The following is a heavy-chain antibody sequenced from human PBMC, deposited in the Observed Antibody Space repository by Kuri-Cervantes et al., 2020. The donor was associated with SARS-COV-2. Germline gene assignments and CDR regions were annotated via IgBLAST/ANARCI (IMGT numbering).Heavy chain of an antibody. J-gene: IGHJ4*02. V-gene: IGHV3-7*03. Sequence: GGSLRLSCSVSGFTFADYWMAWVRQAPGGGLETVVNIKYDESEKHHLDSVKGRFIISRDNAENSLFLQMNSLRVEDTAMYYCVRKPAAGFDFWGLGTLVTVSS. CDR1: GFTFADYW. CDR3: VRKPAAGFDF. D-gene: IGHD1-14*01. CDR2: IKYDESEK.